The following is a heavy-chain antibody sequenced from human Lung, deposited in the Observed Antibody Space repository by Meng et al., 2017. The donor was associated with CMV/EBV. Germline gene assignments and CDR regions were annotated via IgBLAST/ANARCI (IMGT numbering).Heavy chain of an antibody. D-gene: IGHD1-7*01. CDR1: GYSFTTYW. J-gene: IGHJ3*02. V-gene: IGHV5-51*01. CDR2: IYPGDDDT. Sequence: GGSLTLXCQVSGYSFTTYWIAWVRQMPGKGLEWVGSIYPGDDDTRYSPSLQGQVTISADASITAAYLQWNSLKASDTAMYYCARLWGVFDWNFDGFDIWGQGXMVTVSS. CDR3: ARLWGVFDWNFDGFDI.